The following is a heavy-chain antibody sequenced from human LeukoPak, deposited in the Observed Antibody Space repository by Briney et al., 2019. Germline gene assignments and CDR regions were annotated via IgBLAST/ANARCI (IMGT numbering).Heavy chain of an antibody. J-gene: IGHJ4*02. D-gene: IGHD6-19*01. CDR1: GFTFSTYS. V-gene: IGHV3-21*04. Sequence: GGSLRLSCAASGFTFSTYSMNWVRQAPGKGLEWVSSISGSSSYIYYADSVKGRFTVSRDNAKNSLYLQMNSLRAEDTAIYYCARDSSAWSRDYWGQGTLVTVSS. CDR3: ARDSSAWSRDY. CDR2: ISGSSSYI.